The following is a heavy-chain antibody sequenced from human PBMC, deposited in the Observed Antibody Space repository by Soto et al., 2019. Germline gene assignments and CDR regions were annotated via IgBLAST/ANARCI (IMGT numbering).Heavy chain of an antibody. V-gene: IGHV1-2*02. CDR3: ARDAELSSSSSSYYYYGMDV. Sequence: ASVKVSCKASGYTFTGYYMHWVRQAPGQGLEWMGWINPNSGGTNYAQKFQGRVTITRDTSASTAYMELSSLRSEDTAVYYCARDAELSSSSSSYYYYGMDVWGQGTTVTVSS. CDR1: GYTFTGYY. J-gene: IGHJ6*02. D-gene: IGHD6-6*01. CDR2: INPNSGGT.